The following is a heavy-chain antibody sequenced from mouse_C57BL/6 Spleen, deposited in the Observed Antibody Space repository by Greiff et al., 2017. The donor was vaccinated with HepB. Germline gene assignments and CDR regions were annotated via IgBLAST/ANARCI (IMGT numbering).Heavy chain of an antibody. Sequence: EVKLMESGGDLVKPGGSLKLSCAASGFTFSSYGMSWVRQTPDKRLEWVATISSGGSYTYYPDSVKGRFTISRDNAKNTLYLQMSSLKSEDTAMYYCARHDYYGSSYYWYFDVWGTGTTVTVSS. CDR3: ARHDYYGSSYYWYFDV. D-gene: IGHD1-1*01. V-gene: IGHV5-6*01. J-gene: IGHJ1*03. CDR1: GFTFSSYG. CDR2: ISSGGSYT.